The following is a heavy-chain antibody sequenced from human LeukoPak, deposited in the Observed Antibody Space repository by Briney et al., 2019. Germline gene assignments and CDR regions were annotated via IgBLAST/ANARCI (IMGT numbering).Heavy chain of an antibody. Sequence: GGSQTLSCAASGFTLSSYGMHWVRQAPGKGLEWVAVIWYDGSNKYYADSVKGRFTISRDNSKNTLYLQMNSLRAEDTAVYYCARDFGYYYDSSGDLFHYWGQGTLVTVSS. CDR2: IWYDGSNK. J-gene: IGHJ4*02. CDR1: GFTLSSYG. CDR3: ARDFGYYYDSSGDLFHY. V-gene: IGHV3-33*01. D-gene: IGHD3-22*01.